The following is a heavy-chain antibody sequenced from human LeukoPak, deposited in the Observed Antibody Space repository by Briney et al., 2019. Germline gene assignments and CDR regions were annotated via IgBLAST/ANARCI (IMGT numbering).Heavy chain of an antibody. J-gene: IGHJ6*03. D-gene: IGHD3-3*01. V-gene: IGHV1-2*02. CDR2: INPNSGGT. Sequence: GASVKVSCKASGYTFTGYYMHWVRQAPGQGLEWMGWINPNSGGTNYAQKFQGRVTMTRDTSISTAYMELSRLRSDDTAVCYCAREGKYYDFWGHYMDVWGKGTTVTVSS. CDR3: AREGKYYDFWGHYMDV. CDR1: GYTFTGYY.